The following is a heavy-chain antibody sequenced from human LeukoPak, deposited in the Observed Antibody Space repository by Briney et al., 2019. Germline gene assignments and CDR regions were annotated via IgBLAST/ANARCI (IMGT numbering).Heavy chain of an antibody. Sequence: GGALRLSCADSGFTSTKYNISSVCHAPGKGVEWVSTISGSGSNTYYADSVKGRFTISRDNSKNTLYLQMNSLRAEDTAVYYCAKSVRGYTYYFDCWGQGTLVTVSS. J-gene: IGHJ4*02. CDR2: ISGSGSNT. V-gene: IGHV3-23*01. D-gene: IGHD5-12*01. CDR3: AKSVRGYTYYFDC. CDR1: GFTSTKYN.